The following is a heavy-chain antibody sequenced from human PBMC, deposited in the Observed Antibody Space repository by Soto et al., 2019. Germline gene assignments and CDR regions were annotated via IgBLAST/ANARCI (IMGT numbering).Heavy chain of an antibody. CDR1: GYTFTGYY. CDR3: ARAQPYYYGSGSPVGMEV. D-gene: IGHD3-10*01. V-gene: IGHV1-2*04. CDR2: INPNSGGT. Sequence: ASVKVSCKASGYTFTGYYMHWVRQAPGQGLEWMGWINPNSGGTNYAQKFQGWVTMTRDTSISTAYMELSRLRSDDTAVYYCARAQPYYYGSGSPVGMEVWGQGTTVTVSS. J-gene: IGHJ6*02.